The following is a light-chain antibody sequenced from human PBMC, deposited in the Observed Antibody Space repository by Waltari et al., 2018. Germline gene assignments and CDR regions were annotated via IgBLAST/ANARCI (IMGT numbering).Light chain of an antibody. CDR3: QKYGTLPAT. CDR1: QSVSRT. J-gene: IGKJ1*01. V-gene: IGKV3-20*01. Sequence: EIVLTQSPGTLSLSPGERATLSCRASQSVSRTLAWYQQKPGQAPRQLIYDASTRATGIPDRFSGSGFGTDFSLTISRLEPEDFAVYYCQKYGTLPATFGQGTTVEIK. CDR2: DAS.